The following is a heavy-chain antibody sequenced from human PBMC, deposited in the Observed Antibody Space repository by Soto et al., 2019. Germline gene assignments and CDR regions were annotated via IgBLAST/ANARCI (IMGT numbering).Heavy chain of an antibody. V-gene: IGHV1-3*01. D-gene: IGHD3-22*01. Sequence: GASVKVSCKASGYSFTKHVIHWLRQAPGQRLEWVGWIKPGTGDTKFLQEFQGRLTITRDTSATTAYMELSNLRSGDTAVYYCARGYYYDSSGYYFDNWGQGTLVTVSS. CDR2: IKPGTGDT. CDR3: ARGYYYDSSGYYFDN. J-gene: IGHJ4*02. CDR1: GYSFTKHV.